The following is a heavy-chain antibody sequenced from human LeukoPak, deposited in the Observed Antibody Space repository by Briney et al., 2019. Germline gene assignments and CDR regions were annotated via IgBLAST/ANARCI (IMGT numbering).Heavy chain of an antibody. CDR3: TTIDTMVRGVPFDH. CDR1: GFTFSGSA. Sequence: GGSLRLSCAASGFTFSGSAMHWVRQASGKGLEWVGRIRSKANSYATAYAASVKGRFTISRDDSKNTAYLQMNSLKTEDTAVYYCTTIDTMVRGVPFDHWGQGILVTVSS. D-gene: IGHD3-10*01. CDR2: IRSKANSYAT. V-gene: IGHV3-73*01. J-gene: IGHJ4*02.